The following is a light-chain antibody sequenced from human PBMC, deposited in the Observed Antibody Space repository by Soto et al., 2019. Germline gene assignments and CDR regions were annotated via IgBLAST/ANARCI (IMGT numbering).Light chain of an antibody. CDR2: KAS. Sequence: DIQLTQSPSTLSASVGDRVTITCRVSQSISNWLAWYQQKPGKAPKLLIYKASSLESGVPSRFSGSESGTEFNLTISSLQPDDFATYYCQQYNSYPGTFGQGTKVDIE. CDR1: QSISNW. V-gene: IGKV1-5*03. CDR3: QQYNSYPGT. J-gene: IGKJ1*01.